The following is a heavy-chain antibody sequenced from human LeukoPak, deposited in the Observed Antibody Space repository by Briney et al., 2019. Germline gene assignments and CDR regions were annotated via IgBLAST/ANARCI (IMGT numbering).Heavy chain of an antibody. D-gene: IGHD4-23*01. J-gene: IGHJ4*02. CDR3: ARGGGYYFDY. CDR1: GFTFSDSY. Sequence: GGSLRLSCAASGFTFSDSYMNWIRQAPGKGLEWLSYISSSSSHTSYAGSVKGRFTISRDNAKNSLYLQMNSLRAEDTAVYYCARGGGYYFDYWGQGTLVTVSS. CDR2: ISSSSSHT. V-gene: IGHV3-11*06.